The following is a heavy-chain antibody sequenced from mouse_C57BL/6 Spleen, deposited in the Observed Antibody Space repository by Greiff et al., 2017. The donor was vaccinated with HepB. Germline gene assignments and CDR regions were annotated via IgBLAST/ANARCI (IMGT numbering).Heavy chain of an antibody. CDR3: VEDSAY. CDR1: GFSFNSYA. CDR2: IRSKSNNYAT. Sequence: DVQLQESGGGLVQPKGSLKLSCAASGFSFNSYAMNWVRQAPGKGLEWVGRIRSKSNNYATYHADSVKDRFTISREDSESMLYLQMNNLKTEDTAMYCCVEDSAYWGQGTLVTVSA. J-gene: IGHJ3*01. V-gene: IGHV10-1*01.